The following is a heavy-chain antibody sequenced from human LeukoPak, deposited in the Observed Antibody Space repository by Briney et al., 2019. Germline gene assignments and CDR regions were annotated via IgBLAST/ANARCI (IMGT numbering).Heavy chain of an antibody. CDR2: ISGTSGTA. J-gene: IGHJ5*02. CDR1: GFTFNSYA. D-gene: IGHD1-1*01. Sequence: PGGSLRLSCAASGFTFNSYAMTWVRQGAGRGLEWVSTISGTSGTASYADSVEGRLSISRDDSKNTVYLQMTSLRVEGTAVYFCARVQPDNNDEYNWFDPWGQGTQVTVSS. CDR3: ARVQPDNNDEYNWFDP. V-gene: IGHV3-23*01.